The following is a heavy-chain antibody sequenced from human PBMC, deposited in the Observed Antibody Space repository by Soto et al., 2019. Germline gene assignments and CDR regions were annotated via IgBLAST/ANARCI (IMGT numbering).Heavy chain of an antibody. V-gene: IGHV4-39*01. J-gene: IGHJ6*02. D-gene: IGHD3-10*01. CDR3: ARRMVRGVIWYYYYGMDV. Sequence: SETLSLTCTVSGGSISSSSYYWGWIRQPPGKGLEWIGSIYYSGSTYYNPSLKSRVTISVDTSKNQFSLKLSSVTAADTAVYYCARRMVRGVIWYYYYGMDVWGQGTTVTVSS. CDR2: IYYSGST. CDR1: GGSISSSSYY.